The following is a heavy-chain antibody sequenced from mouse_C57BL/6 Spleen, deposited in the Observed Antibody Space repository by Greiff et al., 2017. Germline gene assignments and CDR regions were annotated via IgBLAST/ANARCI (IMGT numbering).Heavy chain of an antibody. CDR2: IYPRSGNT. D-gene: IGHD1-1*01. CDR1: GYTFTSYG. V-gene: IGHV1-81*01. J-gene: IGHJ4*01. Sequence: QVQLQQPGAELARPGASVKLSCKASGYTFTSYGIRWVKQRTGQGLEWIGEIYPRSGNTYYNEKFKGKATLTVDKSSSTAYLVLRSLTTEDSAVYFCASEYYCISYGYAMDYWGQGTSGTVSS. CDR3: ASEYYCISYGYAMDY.